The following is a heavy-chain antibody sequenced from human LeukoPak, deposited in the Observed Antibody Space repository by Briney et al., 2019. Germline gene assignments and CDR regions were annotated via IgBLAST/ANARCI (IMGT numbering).Heavy chain of an antibody. CDR1: GGSISSHY. CDR3: ARVRDIAASSINYYYYYMDV. Sequence: PSETLSLTCTVSGGSISSHYWSWIRQPPGKGLEWIGYIYYSGSTNYNPSLKSRVTISVDTSKNQFSLKLSSVTAADTAVYYCARVRDIAASSINYYYYYMDVWGKGTTVTVSS. V-gene: IGHV4-59*11. CDR2: IYYSGST. J-gene: IGHJ6*03. D-gene: IGHD6-6*01.